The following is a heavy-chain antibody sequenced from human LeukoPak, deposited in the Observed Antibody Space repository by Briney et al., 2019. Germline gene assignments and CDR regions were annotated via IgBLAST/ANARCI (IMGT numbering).Heavy chain of an antibody. D-gene: IGHD1-26*01. J-gene: IGHJ6*02. V-gene: IGHV3-21*04. CDR3: ARDQKVGATPYFGMDV. Sequence: AVKGRFTVSRDNGKNSLYLQMNSLRVEDTAVYYCARDQKVGATPYFGMDVWGQGTTVTVSS.